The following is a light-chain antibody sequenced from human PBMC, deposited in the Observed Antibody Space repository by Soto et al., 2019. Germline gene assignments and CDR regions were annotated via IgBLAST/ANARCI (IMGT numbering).Light chain of an antibody. CDR1: SSDVGGRNF. CDR2: AVS. Sequence: QSALTQPASVSGSPGQSITISCTGTSSDVGGRNFVSWYQQHPGKAPKVMIYAVSPRPSGVSNRFSGSKSGNTASLTISGLQAEDEADYYCSSYTSSSTLLYVFGTGTKLTVL. V-gene: IGLV2-14*01. CDR3: SSYTSSSTLLYV. J-gene: IGLJ1*01.